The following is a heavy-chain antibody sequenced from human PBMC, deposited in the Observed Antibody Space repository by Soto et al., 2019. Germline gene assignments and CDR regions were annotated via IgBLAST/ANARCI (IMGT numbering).Heavy chain of an antibody. J-gene: IGHJ4*02. CDR3: ARVAFRSPAYYFDY. CDR2: INAGNGNT. CDR1: GYTFTIYA. Sequence: ASVKDSCTASGYTFTIYAMHWVRQAPGQRLEWMGWINAGNGNTKYSQKFQGRVTITRDTSASTAYMELSSLRSEDTAVYYCARVAFRSPAYYFDYWGQGTLVTVSS. V-gene: IGHV1-3*01.